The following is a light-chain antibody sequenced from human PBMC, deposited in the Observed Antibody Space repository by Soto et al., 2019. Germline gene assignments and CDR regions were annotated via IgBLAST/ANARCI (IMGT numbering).Light chain of an antibody. CDR3: HPYSDHRYT. CDR1: QSIRYN. CDR2: DVS. Sequence: EIVMTQSPATLSVSPGESATLSCRASQSIRYNLAWYQQRPGQSPRLLIYDVSTRATGIPARFRGSGSATEFTLTISSLQSEDFAVYYCHPYSDHRYTFGQGTKLVIK. J-gene: IGKJ2*01. V-gene: IGKV3-15*01.